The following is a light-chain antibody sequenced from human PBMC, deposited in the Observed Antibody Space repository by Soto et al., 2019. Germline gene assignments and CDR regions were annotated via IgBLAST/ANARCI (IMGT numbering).Light chain of an antibody. V-gene: IGLV1-40*01. CDR3: QSYDSSLSGYV. CDR1: SSNIGPTYD. Sequence: SVLTQPPSVSGAPGQRVTISCPGSSSNIGPTYDVHWYQQLPGTAPKLLIYANTNRPSGVPDRFSGSKSGTSASLAITGLQAEDEADYFCQSYDSSLSGYVFGTGTKV. J-gene: IGLJ1*01. CDR2: ANT.